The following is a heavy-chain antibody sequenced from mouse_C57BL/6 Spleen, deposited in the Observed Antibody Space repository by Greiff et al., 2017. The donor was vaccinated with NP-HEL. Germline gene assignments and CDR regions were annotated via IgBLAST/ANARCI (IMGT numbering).Heavy chain of an antibody. J-gene: IGHJ3*01. CDR3: ARWDTTVVEEGFAY. V-gene: IGHV1-39*01. Sequence: VQLQQSGPELVKPGASVKISCKASGYSFTDYNMNWVKQSNGKSLEWIGVINPNYGTTSYNQQFKGQATLTVDQSSSTAYTQLNSLTSEDSAVDDCARWDTTVVEEGFAYWGQGTLVTVSA. CDR1: GYSFTDYN. CDR2: INPNYGTT. D-gene: IGHD1-1*01.